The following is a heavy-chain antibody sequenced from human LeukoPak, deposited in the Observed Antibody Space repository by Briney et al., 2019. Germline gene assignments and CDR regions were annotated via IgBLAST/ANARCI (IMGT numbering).Heavy chain of an antibody. CDR2: IYYSGST. D-gene: IGHD6-19*01. CDR3: ARDVTVAAIDY. V-gene: IGHV4-39*07. J-gene: IGHJ4*02. Sequence: SETLSLTCTVSGGSISSSSYYWGWIRQPPGKGLEWIGSIYYSGSTYYNPTLKSRVTISVDTSKNQFSLKLNSVTAADTAVYYCARDVTVAAIDYWGQGTLVTVSS. CDR1: GGSISSSSYY.